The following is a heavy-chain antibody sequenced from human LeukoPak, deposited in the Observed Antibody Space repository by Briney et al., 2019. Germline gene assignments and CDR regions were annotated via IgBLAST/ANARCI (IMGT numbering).Heavy chain of an antibody. V-gene: IGHV1-69*05. D-gene: IGHD4-11*01. CDR3: ARDGDYNGAFDI. CDR2: IIPIFGTA. J-gene: IGHJ3*02. Sequence: SVKVSCKASGGTFSSYAISWVRQAPGQGLEWLGRIIPIFGTANYAQKFQGRVTITTDESTSTAYMELSSLRSEDAAVYYCARDGDYNGAFDIWGQGTMVTVSS. CDR1: GGTFSSYA.